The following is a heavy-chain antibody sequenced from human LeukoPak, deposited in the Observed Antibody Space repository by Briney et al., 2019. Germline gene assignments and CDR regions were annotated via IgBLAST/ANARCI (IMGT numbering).Heavy chain of an antibody. V-gene: IGHV1-2*02. D-gene: IGHD1-26*01. CDR3: ARVPRWELLIRDWFDP. CDR1: GYTFTGYY. J-gene: IGHJ5*02. CDR2: INPNSGGT. Sequence: GASVKVSCKASGYTFTGYYMHWVRQAPGQGLEWMGWINPNSGGTNYAQKFQGRVTMTRDTSISTAYMELSRLRSDDTAVYYCARVPRWELLIRDWFDPWGQGTLVTVSS.